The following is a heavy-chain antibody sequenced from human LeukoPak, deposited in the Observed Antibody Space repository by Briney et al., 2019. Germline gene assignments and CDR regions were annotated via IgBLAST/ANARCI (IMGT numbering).Heavy chain of an antibody. J-gene: IGHJ4*02. CDR1: GGSVSSGGYY. Sequence: SETLSLTCTVSGGSVSSGGYYWSWIRQPPGKGLEWIGYIYHSGSTYYNPSLKSRVTISVDTSKNQFSLKLSSVTAADTAVYYCARLSSSSSGLVDYFDYWGQGTLVTVSS. CDR3: ARLSSSSSGLVDYFDY. CDR2: IYHSGST. D-gene: IGHD6-6*01. V-gene: IGHV4-30-2*03.